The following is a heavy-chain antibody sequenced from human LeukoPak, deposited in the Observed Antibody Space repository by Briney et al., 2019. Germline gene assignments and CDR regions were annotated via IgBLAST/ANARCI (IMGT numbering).Heavy chain of an antibody. D-gene: IGHD6-6*01. J-gene: IGHJ5*02. V-gene: IGHV4-34*01. Sequence: KPSETLSLTCAVYGGFFSGYYWSWIRQPPGKGLEWIGEINHSGSTNYNPSLKSRVTISVDTSKNQFSLKLSSVTAADTAVYYCARARRRSNWFDPWGQGTLVTVSS. CDR2: INHSGST. CDR3: ARARRRSNWFDP. CDR1: GGFFSGYY.